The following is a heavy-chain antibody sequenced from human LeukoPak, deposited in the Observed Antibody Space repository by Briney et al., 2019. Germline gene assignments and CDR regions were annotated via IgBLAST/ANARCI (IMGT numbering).Heavy chain of an antibody. CDR3: ATYSSGVLYY. J-gene: IGHJ4*02. CDR2: IYYSGST. V-gene: IGHV4-59*08. D-gene: IGHD6-19*01. CDR1: GGSFSGYY. Sequence: SETLSLTCAVYGGSFSGYYWSWIRQPPGKGLEWIGYIYYSGSTNYNPSLKSRVTISVDTSKNQFSLKLSSVTAADTAVYYCATYSSGVLYYWGQGTLVTVSS.